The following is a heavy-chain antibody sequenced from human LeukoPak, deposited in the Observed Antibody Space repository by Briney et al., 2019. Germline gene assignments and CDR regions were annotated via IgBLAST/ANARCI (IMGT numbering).Heavy chain of an antibody. Sequence: GGSLRLSCAASGFTFSSYEMNWVRQAPGKGLEWVSYISNSGSAIYYADSVKGRFAISRDNAKSSLYLQMNSLIAEDTAVYYCTRDSPGGFAYWGQGTLVTVSS. V-gene: IGHV3-48*03. CDR2: ISNSGSAI. D-gene: IGHD3-10*01. CDR3: TRDSPGGFAY. CDR1: GFTFSSYE. J-gene: IGHJ4*02.